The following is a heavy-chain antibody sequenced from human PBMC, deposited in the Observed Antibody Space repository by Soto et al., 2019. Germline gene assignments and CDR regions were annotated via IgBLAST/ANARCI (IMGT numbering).Heavy chain of an antibody. CDR1: GFTFSSYW. Sequence: EVQLVESGGGLVQPGGSLRLSCAASGFTFSSYWMSWVRQAPGKGLEWVANIKQDGSEKYYLDSVKGRFTISRDNAKNSLYLQMNSLRAEDTAVYYCARGGDFWSGYYFDYWGQGTLVTVSS. CDR3: ARGGDFWSGYYFDY. V-gene: IGHV3-7*01. CDR2: IKQDGSEK. J-gene: IGHJ4*02. D-gene: IGHD3-3*01.